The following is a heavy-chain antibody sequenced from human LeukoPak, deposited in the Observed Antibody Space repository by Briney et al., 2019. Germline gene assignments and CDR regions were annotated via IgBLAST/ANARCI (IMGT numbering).Heavy chain of an antibody. V-gene: IGHV3-23*01. CDR3: AKDYFAQN. D-gene: IGHD3-10*01. CDR2: ISYSGTST. CDR1: GFTFSSYE. Sequence: GGSLRLSCAASGFTFSSYEMNWVRQAPGKGLEWVSAISYSGTSTFYVDSVKGRFTISRDNSKNTLCLQMNSLRAEDTAVYYCAKDYFAQNWGQGTLVTVSS. J-gene: IGHJ4*02.